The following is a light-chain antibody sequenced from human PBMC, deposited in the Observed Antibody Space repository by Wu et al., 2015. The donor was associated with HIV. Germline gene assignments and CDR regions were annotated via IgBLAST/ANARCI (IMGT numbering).Light chain of an antibody. V-gene: IGKV3-11*01. J-gene: IGKJ5*01. CDR2: DAS. CDR1: QSVASF. CDR3: QYRTT. Sequence: EIVLTQFPATLSLSLGERATLSCRASQSVASFLAWYQQKPGQAPRLLIYDASNRATGIPARFSGSGSGTDFTLTISSLEPEDFALYYCQYRTTFGQGTRLESK.